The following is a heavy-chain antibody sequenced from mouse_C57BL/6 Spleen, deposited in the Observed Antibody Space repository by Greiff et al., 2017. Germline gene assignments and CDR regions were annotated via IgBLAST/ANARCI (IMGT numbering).Heavy chain of an antibody. CDR1: GFSFNTYA. V-gene: IGHV10-1*01. J-gene: IGHJ4*01. D-gene: IGHD1-1*01. CDR2: IRSKSNNYAT. CDR3: VRHNYYGSRGSYAMDY. Sequence: EVKLVESGGGLVQPKGSLKLSCAASGFSFNTYAMNWVRQAPGKGLEWVARIRSKSNNYATYYADSVKDRFTISRDDSESMLYLQMNNLKTEDTAMYYCVRHNYYGSRGSYAMDYWGQGTSVTVSS.